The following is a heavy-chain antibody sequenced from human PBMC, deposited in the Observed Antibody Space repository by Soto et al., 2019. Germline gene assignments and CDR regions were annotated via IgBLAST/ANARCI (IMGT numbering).Heavy chain of an antibody. D-gene: IGHD6-19*01. J-gene: IGHJ6*02. CDR2: IVVGSGNT. V-gene: IGHV1-58*01. Sequence: ASVKVSCKASGFTFTSSAVQWVRQARGQRLEWIGWIVVGSGNTNYAQKLQERVTITRDMSTSTAYMELSSLRSEDTAVYYCAADLPQQWLDPLYYYYGMDVWGQGTTVTVSS. CDR1: GFTFTSSA. CDR3: AADLPQQWLDPLYYYYGMDV.